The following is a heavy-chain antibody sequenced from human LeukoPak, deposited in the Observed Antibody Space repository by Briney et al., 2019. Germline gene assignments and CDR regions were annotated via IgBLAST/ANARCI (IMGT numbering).Heavy chain of an antibody. CDR1: GYTFTSYG. V-gene: IGHV1-18*01. CDR3: ARGMVRGVITPSDAFDI. J-gene: IGHJ3*02. Sequence: SAVKVSCKGSGYTFTSYGFSWVRQAPGQGLAWMGLICAYKGNTNNAQKLQGRVTMTTDTSTSTDYMELRSLRSDDTAVYYCARGMVRGVITPSDAFDIWGQGTMVTVSS. CDR2: ICAYKGNT. D-gene: IGHD3-10*01.